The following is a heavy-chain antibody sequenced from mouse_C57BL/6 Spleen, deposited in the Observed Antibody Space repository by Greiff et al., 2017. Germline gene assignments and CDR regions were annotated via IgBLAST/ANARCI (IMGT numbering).Heavy chain of an antibody. CDR3: ARKTTVVAFDY. Sequence: SGPELVKPGASVKISCKASGYAFSSSWMNWVKQRPGKGLEWIGRIYPGDGDTNYNGKFKGKATLTADKSSSTAYMQLSSLTSEDSAVYFCARKTTVVAFDYWGQGTTLTVSS. CDR2: IYPGDGDT. CDR1: GYAFSSSW. V-gene: IGHV1-82*01. D-gene: IGHD1-1*01. J-gene: IGHJ2*01.